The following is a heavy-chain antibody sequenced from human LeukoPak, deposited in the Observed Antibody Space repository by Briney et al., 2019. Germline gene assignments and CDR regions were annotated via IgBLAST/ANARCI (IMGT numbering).Heavy chain of an antibody. CDR3: ARGSWKYFDWLLPGDDWFDP. J-gene: IGHJ5*02. CDR1: GFTFSSYS. Sequence: GGSLRLSYAASGFTFSSYSMNWVRQAPGKGLEWVSSISSSSSYIYYADSVKGRFTISRDNAKNSLYLQMNSLRAEDTAVYYCARGSWKYFDWLLPGDDWFDPWGQGTLVTVSS. V-gene: IGHV3-21*01. CDR2: ISSSSSYI. D-gene: IGHD3-9*01.